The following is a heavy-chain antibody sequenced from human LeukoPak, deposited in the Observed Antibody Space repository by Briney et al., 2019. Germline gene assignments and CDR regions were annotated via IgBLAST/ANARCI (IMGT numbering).Heavy chain of an antibody. D-gene: IGHD3-9*01. Sequence: GGSLRLSCAASGFTFSSYWMHWVRQAPGKGLVWVSRINSDGSSTSYADSVKGRFTISRDNAKNSLYLQMNSLRAEDTAVYYCAREVSPDLRYFDWLLTNYYYYYMDVWGKGTTVTISS. CDR2: INSDGSST. J-gene: IGHJ6*03. V-gene: IGHV3-74*01. CDR1: GFTFSSYW. CDR3: AREVSPDLRYFDWLLTNYYYYYMDV.